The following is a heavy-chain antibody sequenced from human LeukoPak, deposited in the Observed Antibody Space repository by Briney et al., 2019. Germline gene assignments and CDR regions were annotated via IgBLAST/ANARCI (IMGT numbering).Heavy chain of an antibody. D-gene: IGHD6-19*01. V-gene: IGHV1-46*01. CDR2: INPSGGST. CDR3: AREAAVAGYYYYGMDV. CDR1: GHTFTSYY. J-gene: IGHJ6*02. Sequence: ASVKVSCKASGHTFTSYYMHWVRQAPGQGLEWMGIINPSGGSTSYAQKFQGRVTMTRDTSTSTVYMELSSLRSEDTAVYYCAREAAVAGYYYYGMDVWGQGTTVTVSS.